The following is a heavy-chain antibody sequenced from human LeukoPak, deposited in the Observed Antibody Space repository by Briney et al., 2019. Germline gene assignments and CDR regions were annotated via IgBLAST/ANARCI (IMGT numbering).Heavy chain of an antibody. CDR2: IYYSGST. CDR3: ARTTNDEWELAY. V-gene: IGHV4-39*01. J-gene: IGHJ4*02. Sequence: MSSETLSLTCTVSGGSISSSSYYWGWIRQPPGKGLEWIGSIYYSGSTYYNPSLKSRVTISVDTSKNQFSLKLSSVTAADTAVYYCARTTNDEWELAYWGQGTLVTVSS. D-gene: IGHD1-26*01. CDR1: GGSISSSSYY.